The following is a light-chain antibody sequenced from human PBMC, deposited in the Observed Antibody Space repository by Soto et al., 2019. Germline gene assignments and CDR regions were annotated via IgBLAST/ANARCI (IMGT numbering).Light chain of an antibody. V-gene: IGKV1-39*01. Sequence: IQMTQSPASLSASVGDRVTISCRASQSIGRNLNWYQQKPGKAPTLLMFTSSNLQSGVPSRFSGSGSGTEFTLTISSLQPDDFATYYCQQYNSYSGTFGQGTKVDI. CDR2: TSS. J-gene: IGKJ1*01. CDR3: QQYNSYSGT. CDR1: QSIGRN.